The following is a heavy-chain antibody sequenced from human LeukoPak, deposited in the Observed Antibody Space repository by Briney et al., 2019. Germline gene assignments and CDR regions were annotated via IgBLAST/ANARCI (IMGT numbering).Heavy chain of an antibody. V-gene: IGHV4-61*08. CDR3: ARDRFYAFDI. CDR2: IYYSGST. J-gene: IGHJ3*02. D-gene: IGHD6-25*01. Sequence: SETLSLTCTVSGGSVSSAGYYWSWIRQPPGKGLEWIGYIYYSGSTNYNPSLKSRVTISVDTSKNQFSLKLSSLTAADTAVYYCARDRFYAFDIWGQGTMVTVSS. CDR1: GGSVSSAGYY.